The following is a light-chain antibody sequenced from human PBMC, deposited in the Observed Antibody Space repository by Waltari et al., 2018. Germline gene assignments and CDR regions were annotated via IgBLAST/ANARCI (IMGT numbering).Light chain of an antibody. CDR1: QSISTY. CDR2: ASS. J-gene: IGKJ3*01. V-gene: IGKV1-39*01. CDR3: QQSYSSPRGFT. Sequence: IQMTQSPPSLSASVGDRVTITCRASQSISTYLNWYQQQPGKAPKLLIYASSGLQGGVPSRFRGSGSGTHFTLTISGLQPEDFATYYCQQSYSSPRGFTFGPGTKVDLK.